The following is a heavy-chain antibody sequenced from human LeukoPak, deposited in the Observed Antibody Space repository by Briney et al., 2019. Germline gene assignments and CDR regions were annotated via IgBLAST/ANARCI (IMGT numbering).Heavy chain of an antibody. CDR3: AKSALGGSYTPYYMDV. CDR1: GFTFDDYA. D-gene: IGHD1-26*01. J-gene: IGHJ6*03. CDR2: ISWDGGST. V-gene: IGHV3-43D*03. Sequence: GGSLRLSCAASGFTFDDYAMHWVRQAPGKGLEWVSLISWDGGSTYYADSVKGRFTISRDNSKNSLYLQMNSLRAEDTALYYCAKSALGGSYTPYYMDVWGKGTTVTVSS.